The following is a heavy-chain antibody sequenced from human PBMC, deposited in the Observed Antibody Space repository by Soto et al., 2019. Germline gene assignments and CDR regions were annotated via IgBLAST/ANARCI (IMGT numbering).Heavy chain of an antibody. D-gene: IGHD6-6*01. CDR2: ISGSDDST. CDR1: GFTFSSYA. V-gene: IGHV3-23*01. CDR3: AKRSSSSTFDY. Sequence: EVQLLESGGGLVQPGVSLRLSCAASGFTFSSYAMSWVRQAPGKGLEWVSVISGSDDSTYYADSVKGRFTISRDNSKNTLYLQMNSLRAEDTAVYYCAKRSSSSTFDYWGQGTLVTVSS. J-gene: IGHJ4*02.